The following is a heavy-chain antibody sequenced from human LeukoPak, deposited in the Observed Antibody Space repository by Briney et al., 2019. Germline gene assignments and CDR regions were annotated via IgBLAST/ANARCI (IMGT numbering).Heavy chain of an antibody. CDR2: ISSSGTTT. J-gene: IGHJ5*02. CDR3: GRAVPSGWIGINWFEP. Sequence: GGSLRLSCVASGFVFSSYEMNWVRQAPGKGLEWVSFISSSGTTTYYTASVKGRLTVSRDNANTSLNLQMNSLRVDDTAIYYCGRAVPSGWIGINWFEPWGQGTLVTVSS. CDR1: GFVFSSYE. D-gene: IGHD6-19*01. V-gene: IGHV3-48*03.